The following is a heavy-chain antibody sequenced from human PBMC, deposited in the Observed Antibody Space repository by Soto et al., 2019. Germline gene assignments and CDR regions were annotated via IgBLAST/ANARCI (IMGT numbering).Heavy chain of an antibody. CDR1: GYTFNTYS. CDR2: ISGYNGDT. V-gene: IGHV1-18*01. CDR3: ARENVLSYVDTAMVDYFDY. D-gene: IGHD5-18*01. Sequence: QVQLVQSGAEVKKPGASVKVSCKASGYTFNTYSISWVRQAPGQGLEWMGWISGYNGDTHYAQKFQGRATITTDTSTSTAYMELRSLRSDDTAMYYCARENVLSYVDTAMVDYFDYWGQGTLVTVSS. J-gene: IGHJ4*02.